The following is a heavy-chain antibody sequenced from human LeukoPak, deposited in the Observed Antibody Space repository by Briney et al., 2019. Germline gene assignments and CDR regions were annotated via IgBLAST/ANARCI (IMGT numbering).Heavy chain of an antibody. V-gene: IGHV1-18*01. J-gene: IGHJ4*02. CDR3: ARDFKYYYDTSRWRPPVDY. D-gene: IGHD3-22*01. CDR1: GFTFTSYA. Sequence: PGASVKVSCRASGFTFTSYAISWVRQAPGQGLEWMGWISAYNGDTNYAQKLQGRITMTTDTSTTTAYMELRSLRSDDTAVYYCARDFKYYYDTSRWRPPVDYWGQGTLVTVSS. CDR2: ISAYNGDT.